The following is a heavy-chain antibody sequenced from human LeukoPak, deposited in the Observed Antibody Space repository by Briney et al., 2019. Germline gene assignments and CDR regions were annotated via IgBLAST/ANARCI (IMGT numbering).Heavy chain of an antibody. J-gene: IGHJ6*03. D-gene: IGHD3-3*01. Sequence: PSGTLSLTCAVSGGSISSSNWWSWVRQPPGKGLEWIGEIYHSGSTNYNPSLKSRVTISVDKSKNQFSLRLSSVTAADTAVYYCARVAVFGVVSSDYYYYYMDVWGKGTTVTVSS. CDR3: ARVAVFGVVSSDYYYYYMDV. V-gene: IGHV4-4*02. CDR1: GGSISSSNW. CDR2: IYHSGST.